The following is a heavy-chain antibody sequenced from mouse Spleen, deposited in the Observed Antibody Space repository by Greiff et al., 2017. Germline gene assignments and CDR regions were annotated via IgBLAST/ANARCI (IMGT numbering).Heavy chain of an antibody. Sequence: QVQLQQSGAELARPGASVKLSCKASGYTFTSYGISWVKQRTGQGLEWIGEIYPRSGNTYYNEKFKGKATLTADKSSSTAYMELRSLTSEDSAVYFCARGGKLHYYGYYFDYWGQGTTLTVSS. D-gene: IGHD1-2*01. J-gene: IGHJ2*01. CDR1: GYTFTSYG. CDR2: IYPRSGNT. CDR3: ARGGKLHYYGYYFDY. V-gene: IGHV1-81*01.